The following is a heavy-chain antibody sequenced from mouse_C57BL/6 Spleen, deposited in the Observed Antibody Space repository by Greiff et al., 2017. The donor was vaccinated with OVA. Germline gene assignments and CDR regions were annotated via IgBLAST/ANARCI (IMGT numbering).Heavy chain of an antibody. D-gene: IGHD2-1*01. Sequence: QVQLKQSGAELVKPGASVKLSCKASGYTFTEYTIHWVKQRSGQGLEWIGWFYPGSGSIKYNEKFKDKATLTADKSSSTVYMELSRLTSEDSAVYFCARHEDPSNYLSLGFDVWGTGTTVTVSS. V-gene: IGHV1-62-2*01. CDR2: FYPGSGSI. J-gene: IGHJ1*03. CDR1: GYTFTEYT. CDR3: ARHEDPSNYLSLGFDV.